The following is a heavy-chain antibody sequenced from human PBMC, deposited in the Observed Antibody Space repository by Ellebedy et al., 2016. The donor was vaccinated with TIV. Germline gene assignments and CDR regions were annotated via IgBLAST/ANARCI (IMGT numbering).Heavy chain of an antibody. D-gene: IGHD1-1*01. J-gene: IGHJ4*02. V-gene: IGHV3-7*01. CDR2: IKQDGSEK. CDR1: GFTFSSCW. CDR3: ARANGAYEY. Sequence: GGSLRLSCAASGFTFSSCWMSWVRQAPGKGLEWVANIKQDGSEKYYVDSVKGRFTISRDNAKNSLYLQMNSLRAEDTAVYYCARANGAYEYWGQGTLVTVSS.